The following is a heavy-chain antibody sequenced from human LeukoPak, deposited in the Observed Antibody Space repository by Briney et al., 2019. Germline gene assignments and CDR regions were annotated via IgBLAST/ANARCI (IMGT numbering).Heavy chain of an antibody. CDR2: ISYDGSNK. CDR1: GFTFSYYG. V-gene: IGHV3-30*18. J-gene: IGHJ3*02. CDR3: AKVFYYGSRSFYPLHI. Sequence: GRSLRLSCAASGFTFSYYGLHWLRQAPGKGLEWVAVISYDGSNKFYGDSVKGRFTISRDSSKNTLYLQMSSLRAEDTAVYYCAKVFYYGSRSFYPLHIWGQGTMVTVSS. D-gene: IGHD3-10*01.